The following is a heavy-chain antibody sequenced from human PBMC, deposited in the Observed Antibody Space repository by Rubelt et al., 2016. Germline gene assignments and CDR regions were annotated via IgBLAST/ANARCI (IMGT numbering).Heavy chain of an antibody. Sequence: QVQLVQSGAEVKKPGSSVKVSCKASGGTFSSYAISWVRQAPGQGLEWMGGILPIFGPANYAQKFQGRVTITGDEATSTADIELSGLSSEDTAVYYCATGGDFGVVIPNWFDPWGQGPLVTVS. J-gene: IGHJ5*02. CDR1: GGTFSSYA. CDR2: ILPIFGPA. D-gene: IGHD3-3*01. V-gene: IGHV1-69*01. CDR3: ATGGDFGVVIPNWFDP.